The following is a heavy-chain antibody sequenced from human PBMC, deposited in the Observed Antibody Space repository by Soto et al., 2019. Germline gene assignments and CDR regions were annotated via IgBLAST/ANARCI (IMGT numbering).Heavy chain of an antibody. CDR1: GFTFSNAW. Sequence: PGGSLRFSCAASGFTFSNAWMSWVRQAPGKGLEWVGRIKSKTDGGTTDYAAPVKGRFTISRDDSKNTLYLQMNSLKTEDTAVYYCTTDPVTMIVVVPSSGWGQGTLVTVSS. V-gene: IGHV3-15*01. J-gene: IGHJ4*02. D-gene: IGHD3-22*01. CDR2: IKSKTDGGTT. CDR3: TTDPVTMIVVVPSSG.